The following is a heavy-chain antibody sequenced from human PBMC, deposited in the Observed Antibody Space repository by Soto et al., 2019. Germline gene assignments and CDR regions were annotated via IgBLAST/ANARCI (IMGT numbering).Heavy chain of an antibody. CDR2: IRSKANGYAT. D-gene: IGHD1-1*01. V-gene: IGHV3-73*01. CDR1: GFTFSGSV. J-gene: IGHJ5*02. Sequence: EQLLESGGGLVQPGGSLKLSCAASGFTFSGSVVHWVRQASGKGLEWVGRIRSKANGYATAYAASVKGRFTISRDDSGNTAYLQMNSLKIEDTAVYYCTRGGTGTWRFDPWGQGTLVT. CDR3: TRGGTGTWRFDP.